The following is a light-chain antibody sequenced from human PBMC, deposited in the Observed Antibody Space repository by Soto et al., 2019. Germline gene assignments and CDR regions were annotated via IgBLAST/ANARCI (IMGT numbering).Light chain of an antibody. V-gene: IGKV3-20*01. Sequence: EIVLTQSPGTLSLSPGERATLSCRAGHSVSSSYLAWYQQKPGQAPRLLIYGASSRATGIPDRFSGSGSGTDFTLTISRLEPEDFAVYYCQQYGSSPGTFGRGTKVEIK. J-gene: IGKJ1*01. CDR3: QQYGSSPGT. CDR1: HSVSSSY. CDR2: GAS.